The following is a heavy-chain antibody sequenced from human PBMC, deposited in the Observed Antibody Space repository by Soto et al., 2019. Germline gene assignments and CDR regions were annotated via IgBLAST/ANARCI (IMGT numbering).Heavy chain of an antibody. J-gene: IGHJ4*02. CDR2: IYYSGST. CDR1: GGSISSYY. CDR3: ARDSSGYEGLDD. D-gene: IGHD5-12*01. V-gene: IGHV4-59*01. Sequence: SETLSLTCTVSGGSISSYYWTWIRQPPGKGLEWIGYIYYSGSTNYNPSLKSRVTISIDTSKNQFSLKLSSVTAADTAVYYCARDSSGYEGLDDWGRGTLVTVSS.